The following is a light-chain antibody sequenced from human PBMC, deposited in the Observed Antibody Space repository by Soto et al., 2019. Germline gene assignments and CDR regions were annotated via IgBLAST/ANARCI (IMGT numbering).Light chain of an antibody. CDR3: SSYSSGSTFYV. CDR1: SSDVGGHKH. Sequence: QSSLTQPASVSGSPGQSITIPCTGTSSDVGGHKHVSWYQQHPGKAPKLMIYEVSNRPSGVSNRFSGSKSGNTASLTISGLQAEDEADYFCSSYSSGSTFYVLGTGTKV. V-gene: IGLV2-14*01. J-gene: IGLJ1*01. CDR2: EVS.